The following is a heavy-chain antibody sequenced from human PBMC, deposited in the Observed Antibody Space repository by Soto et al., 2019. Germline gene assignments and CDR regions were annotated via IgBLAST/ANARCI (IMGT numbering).Heavy chain of an antibody. V-gene: IGHV3-23*01. CDR1: GFTFSNHA. CDR3: ARKEGFNWNYAWFDP. D-gene: IGHD1-7*01. Sequence: GGSLRLSCAASGFTFSNHAISWVRQAPGKGLEWVSGISTGGGSTYYADSVKGRLTISRDNSKNTLYLQMNSLRAEDTAVYYCARKEGFNWNYAWFDPWGQGTLVTVSS. J-gene: IGHJ5*02. CDR2: ISTGGGST.